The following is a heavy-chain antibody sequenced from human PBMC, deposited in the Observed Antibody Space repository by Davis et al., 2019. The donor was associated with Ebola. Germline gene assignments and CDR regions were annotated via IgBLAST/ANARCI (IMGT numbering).Heavy chain of an antibody. J-gene: IGHJ4*02. CDR2: IYPDDSDT. CDR3: ARGTSLARNFDY. D-gene: IGHD3-3*02. CDR1: VYTFTNYW. V-gene: IGHV5-51*01. Sequence: GESLTISCKGSVYTFTNYWIGWVRQMPGKGLEWMGIIYPDDSDTRYSPSFQGQVTISADESISTAYLQWSSLKASDTAIYYCARGTSLARNFDYWGQGTLVTVSS.